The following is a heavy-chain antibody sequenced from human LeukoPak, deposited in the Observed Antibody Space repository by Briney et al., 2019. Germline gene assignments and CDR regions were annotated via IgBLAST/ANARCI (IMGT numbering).Heavy chain of an antibody. D-gene: IGHD6-13*01. J-gene: IGHJ1*01. CDR2: IYYSGST. CDR1: GGSISSYY. Sequence: PSETLSLTCTVSGGSISSYYWSWFRQPPGKGLEWIGYIYYSGSTNYNPSLKSRVTISVDTSKNQLSLKLSSVTAAGTAVYYCARRGSSWYDSSQYFQHWGQGTLVTVSS. CDR3: ARRGSSWYDSSQYFQH. V-gene: IGHV4-59*12.